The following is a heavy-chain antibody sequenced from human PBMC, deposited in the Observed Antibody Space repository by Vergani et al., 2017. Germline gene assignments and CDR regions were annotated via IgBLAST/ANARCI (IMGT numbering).Heavy chain of an antibody. CDR3: AREWAAYYYDSSGYRYNWFDP. D-gene: IGHD3-22*01. V-gene: IGHV1-69*01. J-gene: IGHJ5*02. CDR1: GGTFSSYA. Sequence: QVQLVQSGAEVKKPGSSVKVSCKASGGTFSSYAISWVRQAPGQGLEWMGGIIPIFGTANYAQKFQGRVTITADESTSTAYMELSRLRSEDTAVYYCAREWAAYYYDSSGYRYNWFDPWGQGTLVTVSS. CDR2: IIPIFGTA.